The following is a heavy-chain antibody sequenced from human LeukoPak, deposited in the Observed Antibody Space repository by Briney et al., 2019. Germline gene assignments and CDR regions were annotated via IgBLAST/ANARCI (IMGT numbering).Heavy chain of an antibody. CDR3: ARHYYYRGEDSYYMDV. CDR2: IYWNDNK. CDR1: WVLLRNSGGG. V-gene: IGHV2-5*01. D-gene: IGHD3-22*01. Sequence: SGPTLGDPPQNPRLTCTFSWVLLRNSGGGVGWIPPPPGKALGLLGIIYWNDNKRYSPSLKSRLTITKDTSNQVVLTMTNMDLVDTATYYCARHYYYRGEDSYYMDVWGKGTTVTISS. J-gene: IGHJ6*03.